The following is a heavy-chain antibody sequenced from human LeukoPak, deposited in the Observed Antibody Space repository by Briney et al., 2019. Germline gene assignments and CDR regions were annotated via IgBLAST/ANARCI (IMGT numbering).Heavy chain of an antibody. CDR1: GGTFSSYA. CDR2: IIPIFGTA. J-gene: IGHJ4*02. D-gene: IGHD3-10*01. CDR3: ARGGDYYGSGSYALDY. Sequence: SVKVSCKASGGTFSSYAISWVRQAPGQGLEWMGGIIPIFGTANYAQKFQGRVTITADKSTSTAYMELSSLRSEDTAVYYCARGGDYYGSGSYALDYWGQGTLVTVSS. V-gene: IGHV1-69*06.